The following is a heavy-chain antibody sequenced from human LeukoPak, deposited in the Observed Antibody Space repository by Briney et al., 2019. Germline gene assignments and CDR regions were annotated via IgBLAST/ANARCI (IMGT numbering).Heavy chain of an antibody. CDR3: AREDYGGNLRYWYFDL. V-gene: IGHV1-2*02. CDR1: GYTFTGYY. J-gene: IGHJ2*01. CDR2: INPNSGGT. D-gene: IGHD4-23*01. Sequence: ASVKVSCKASGYTFTGYYMHWVRQAPGQGLEWMGWINPNSGGTNYAQKFQGRVTMTRDTSISTAYMELSRLRSDDTAVYYCAREDYGGNLRYWYFDLWGRGTLVTVSS.